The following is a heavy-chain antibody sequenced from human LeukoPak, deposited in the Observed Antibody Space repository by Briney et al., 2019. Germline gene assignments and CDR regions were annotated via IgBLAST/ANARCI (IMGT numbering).Heavy chain of an antibody. CDR3: ARDMDYDFWSGLGHYYMDV. J-gene: IGHJ6*03. Sequence: ASVKVSCKASGYTFTSYGISWVRQAPGQGLEWMGWISAYNGNTNYAQKLQGRVTMTTDTSTSTAYMELRSLRSDDTAVYYRARDMDYDFWSGLGHYYMDVWGKGTTVTVSS. D-gene: IGHD3-3*01. CDR2: ISAYNGNT. CDR1: GYTFTSYG. V-gene: IGHV1-18*01.